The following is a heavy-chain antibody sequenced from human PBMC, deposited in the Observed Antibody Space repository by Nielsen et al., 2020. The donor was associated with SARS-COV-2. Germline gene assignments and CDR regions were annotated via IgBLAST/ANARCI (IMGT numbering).Heavy chain of an antibody. V-gene: IGHV3-21*04. Sequence: GESLKISCAASGFTFSSYSMNWVRQAPGKGLEWVSSISSSSSYIYYADSVKGRFTISRDNAKNSLYLQMNSLRAEDTALYYCAKADSYGDYFDYWGQGTLVTVSS. CDR3: AKADSYGDYFDY. D-gene: IGHD5-18*01. J-gene: IGHJ4*02. CDR1: GFTFSSYS. CDR2: ISSSSSYI.